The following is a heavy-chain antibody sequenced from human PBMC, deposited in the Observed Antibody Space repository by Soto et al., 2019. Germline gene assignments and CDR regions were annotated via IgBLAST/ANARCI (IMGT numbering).Heavy chain of an antibody. J-gene: IGHJ4*02. V-gene: IGHV4-39*02. CDR1: GGSIISNSHY. D-gene: IGHD1-1*01. Sequence: QLQLQESGPGLVKPSETLSLTCSVSGGSIISNSHYWGWIRQPPGKGLEYIGSVVYSGTTYHNPSLKSRITMPVYTSRNQFSLMLTSVTAADTAVYYCVRELASSGNDFGYVDYWGQGILVTVSS. CDR3: VRELASSGNDFGYVDY. CDR2: VVYSGTT.